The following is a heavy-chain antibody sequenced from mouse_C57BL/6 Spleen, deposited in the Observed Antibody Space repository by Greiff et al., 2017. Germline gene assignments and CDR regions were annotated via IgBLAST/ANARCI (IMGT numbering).Heavy chain of an antibody. J-gene: IGHJ4*01. CDR2: ISYDGSN. V-gene: IGHV3-6*01. Sequence: DVQLQESGPGLVKPSQSLSLTCSVTGYSITSGYYWNWIRQFPGNKLEWMGYISYDGSNNYNPSLKNRISVTPDTSKNQFFLKLNSLTTEDTATYYCARDSNYVLYYAMDYWGQGTSVTVSS. D-gene: IGHD2-5*01. CDR3: ARDSNYVLYYAMDY. CDR1: GYSITSGYY.